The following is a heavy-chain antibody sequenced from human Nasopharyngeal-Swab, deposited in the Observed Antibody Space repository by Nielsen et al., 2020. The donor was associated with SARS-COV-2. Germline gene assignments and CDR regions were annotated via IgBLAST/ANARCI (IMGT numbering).Heavy chain of an antibody. Sequence: GVSLRLSCAASGFTVSSNYMSWVRQAPGQGLEWVSVIYSGGSTYYADSVKGRFTISRDNSKNTLYLQMNSLRAEDTAVYYCARGGGDDYVWGSYNYYFDYWGQGTLVTVSS. D-gene: IGHD3-16*01. V-gene: IGHV3-53*01. J-gene: IGHJ4*02. CDR2: IYSGGST. CDR1: GFTVSSNY. CDR3: ARGGGDDYVWGSYNYYFDY.